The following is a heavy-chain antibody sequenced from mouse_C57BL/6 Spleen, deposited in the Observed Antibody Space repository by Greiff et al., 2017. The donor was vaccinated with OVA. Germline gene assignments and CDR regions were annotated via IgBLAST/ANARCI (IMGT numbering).Heavy chain of an antibody. V-gene: IGHV1-61*01. CDR1: GYTFTSYW. J-gene: IGHJ2*01. CDR3: ARGGYSKDY. D-gene: IGHD2-5*01. Sequence: QVQLQQPGAELVRPGSSVKLSCKASGYTFTSYWMDWVKQRPGQGLEWIGNIYPSDSETHYNQKFKDKATLTVDKSSSTAYMQLSSLTSEDSAVYYCARGGYSKDYWGQGTTLTVSS. CDR2: IYPSDSET.